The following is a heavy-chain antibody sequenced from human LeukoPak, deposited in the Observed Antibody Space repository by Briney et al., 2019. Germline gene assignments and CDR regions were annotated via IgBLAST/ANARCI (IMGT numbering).Heavy chain of an antibody. CDR1: GGSISSNY. D-gene: IGHD3-22*01. CDR3: ARDPARGGSSGKFDY. J-gene: IGHJ4*02. Sequence: PSETLSLTCTVSGGSISSNYWSWFRQHSPEGLQGMGDIYHHGSTNYNPSLKGRVSISVGTSKNQFSLQLSSVTAADTAVYFCARDPARGGSSGKFDYWGQGILVTVSS. CDR2: IYHHGST. V-gene: IGHV4-59*01.